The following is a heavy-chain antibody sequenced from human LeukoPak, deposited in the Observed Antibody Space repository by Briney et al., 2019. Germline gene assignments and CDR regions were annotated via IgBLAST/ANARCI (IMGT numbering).Heavy chain of an antibody. Sequence: SETLSLTCTVSGGSISSSSYYWGWIRQPPGKGLEWIGSIYYSGSTYYNPSLKSRVTISVDTSKNQFSLKLSSVTAVDTAVYYCARTGYSSSWYVPLFDYWGQGTLVTVSS. D-gene: IGHD6-13*01. CDR2: IYYSGST. J-gene: IGHJ4*02. CDR1: GGSISSSSYY. CDR3: ARTGYSSSWYVPLFDY. V-gene: IGHV4-39*01.